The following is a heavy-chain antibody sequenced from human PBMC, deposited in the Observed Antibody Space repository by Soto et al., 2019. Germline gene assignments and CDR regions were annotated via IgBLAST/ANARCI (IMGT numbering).Heavy chain of an antibody. V-gene: IGHV1-18*03. Sequence: QVQLVQSGAEVKKPGAPVKVSCKASGYTFSNYGITWVRQAPGQGLDWMGWINGYNGNTNYAQKFQDRVTMTIDTSSSTASMELRSLRSDDMAVYYCARAMAPDYSDNWGQGTLVSVSS. J-gene: IGHJ4*02. CDR3: ARAMAPDYSDN. CDR2: INGYNGNT. CDR1: GYTFSNYG.